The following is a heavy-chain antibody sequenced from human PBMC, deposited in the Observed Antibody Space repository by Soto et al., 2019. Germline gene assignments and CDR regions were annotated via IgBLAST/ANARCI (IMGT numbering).Heavy chain of an antibody. V-gene: IGHV3-23*01. CDR3: TKGKVAVRIFSGYFDY. D-gene: IGHD6-19*01. J-gene: IGHJ4*02. Sequence: GGSLRLSCAASGFTFSSYAMSWVRQAPGKGLEWVSTISGSGGSTYYADSVKGRFTISRDNSKNTLYLQMNSLRAEDTAVYYCTKGKVAVRIFSGYFDYWGQGTLVTVSS. CDR1: GFTFSSYA. CDR2: ISGSGGST.